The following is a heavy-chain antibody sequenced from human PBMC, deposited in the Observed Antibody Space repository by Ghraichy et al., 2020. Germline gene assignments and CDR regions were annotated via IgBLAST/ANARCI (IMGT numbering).Heavy chain of an antibody. J-gene: IGHJ6*02. CDR3: ARGLIAVAGYGMDV. Sequence: ASVKVSCKASGYTFTSYAMHWVRQAPGQRLEWMGWINAGNGNTKYSQKFQGRVTITRDTSASTAYMELSSLRSEDTAVCYCARGLIAVAGYGMDVWGQGTTVTVSS. D-gene: IGHD6-19*01. CDR1: GYTFTSYA. V-gene: IGHV1-3*01. CDR2: INAGNGNT.